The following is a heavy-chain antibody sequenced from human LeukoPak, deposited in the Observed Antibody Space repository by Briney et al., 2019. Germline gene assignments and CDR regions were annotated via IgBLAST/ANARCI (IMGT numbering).Heavy chain of an antibody. CDR2: INAGNGNT. CDR1: GYTFTSYA. D-gene: IGHD1-1*01. V-gene: IGHV1-3*01. J-gene: IGHJ4*02. CDR3: ARSYNWNDEYFDY. Sequence: GASVKVSCKASGYTFTSYAMHWVRQAPGQRLEWMGWINAGNGNTKYSQKFQGRVTITRDTSASTAYMELSSLRSEDTAVYYCARSYNWNDEYFDYWGQGTLVTVSS.